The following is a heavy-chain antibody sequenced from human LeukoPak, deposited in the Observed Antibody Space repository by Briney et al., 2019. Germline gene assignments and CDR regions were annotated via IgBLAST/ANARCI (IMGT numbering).Heavy chain of an antibody. J-gene: IGHJ6*02. CDR2: IWYDGSNK. V-gene: IGHV3-33*01. CDR3: ARDDYCGGDCYSDPYDYDYYGMDV. Sequence: PAGSLSLSCAASGFTFSSYGMHWVRQAPGKGLEWVAVIWYDGSNKYYADSVKGRFTISRDNSKNTLYLQMNSLKAEDTAVYYCARDDYCGGDCYSDPYDYDYYGMDVWGQETRVTVSS. CDR1: GFTFSSYG. D-gene: IGHD2-21*02.